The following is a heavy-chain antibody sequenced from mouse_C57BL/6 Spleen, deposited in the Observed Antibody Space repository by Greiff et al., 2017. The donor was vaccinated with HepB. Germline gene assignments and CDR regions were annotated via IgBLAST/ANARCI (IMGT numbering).Heavy chain of an antibody. V-gene: IGHV1-7*01. J-gene: IGHJ4*01. Sequence: QVHVKQSGAELAKPGASVKLSCKASGYTFTSYWMHWVKQRPGQGLEWIGYINPSSGYTKYNQKFKDKATLTADKSSSTAYMQLSSLTYEDSAVYYCASGDYGSAMDYWGQGTSVTVSS. CDR1: GYTFTSYW. CDR2: INPSSGYT. CDR3: ASGDYGSAMDY. D-gene: IGHD1-1*01.